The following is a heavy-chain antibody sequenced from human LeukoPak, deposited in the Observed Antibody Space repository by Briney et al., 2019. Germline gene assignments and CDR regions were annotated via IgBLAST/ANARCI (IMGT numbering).Heavy chain of an antibody. J-gene: IGHJ4*02. Sequence: GGSLRLSCAASGFTFSSYEMNWVRQAPGKGLEWVAVISYDGSNKYYADSVKGRFTISRDNSKNTLYLQMNSLRAEDTAVYYCAKDLRTWFGELSTLVWGQGTLVTVSS. CDR2: ISYDGSNK. CDR3: AKDLRTWFGELSTLV. V-gene: IGHV3-30*18. D-gene: IGHD3-10*01. CDR1: GFTFSSYE.